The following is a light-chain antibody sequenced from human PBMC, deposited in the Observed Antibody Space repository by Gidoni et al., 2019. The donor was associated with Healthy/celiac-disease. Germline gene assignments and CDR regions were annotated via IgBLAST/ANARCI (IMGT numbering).Light chain of an antibody. V-gene: IGLV2-23*01. J-gene: IGLJ2*01. CDR2: EGS. CDR1: SRDVGSYNL. Sequence: QSALTQPASVSGSPGQSITISCTGTSRDVGSYNLVSWYQQHPGKAPKLMIYEGSKRPSGVSNRFSGSKSGNTASLTISGLQAEDEADYYCCSYAGSRVVFGGGTKLTVL. CDR3: CSYAGSRVV.